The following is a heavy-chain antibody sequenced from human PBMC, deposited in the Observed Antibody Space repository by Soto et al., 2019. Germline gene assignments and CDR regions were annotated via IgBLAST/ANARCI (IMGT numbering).Heavy chain of an antibody. J-gene: IGHJ4*02. CDR2: INAGNGNT. Sequence: VASVKVSCKASGYTFTSYAMHWVRQAPGQRLEWMGWINAGNGNTKYSQKFQGRVTITRDTSASTAYMELSSLRSEDTAVYYCARESPHNYYFDYWGQGTLVTVSS. CDR3: ARESPHNYYFDY. V-gene: IGHV1-3*01. CDR1: GYTFTSYA.